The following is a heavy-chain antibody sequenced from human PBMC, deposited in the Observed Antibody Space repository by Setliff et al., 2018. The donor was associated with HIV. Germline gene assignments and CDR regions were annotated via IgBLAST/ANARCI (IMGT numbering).Heavy chain of an antibody. V-gene: IGHV1-46*01. Sequence: ASVKVSCKASGYTFTNYYIHWVRQAPGQGLEWMGLINPSGGRTSYAQKFQGRLTMTRDTSRSTVYMELSSLRSEDTAVYYCARDRTNCSGGSCRRSYYYGMDVWGQGTTVTVSS. D-gene: IGHD2-15*01. CDR3: ARDRTNCSGGSCRRSYYYGMDV. CDR1: GYTFTNYY. J-gene: IGHJ6*02. CDR2: INPSGGRT.